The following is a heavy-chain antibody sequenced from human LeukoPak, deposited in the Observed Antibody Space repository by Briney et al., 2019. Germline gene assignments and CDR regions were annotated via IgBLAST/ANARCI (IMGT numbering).Heavy chain of an antibody. Sequence: PGRSLRLSCAASGFTFDDYAMHWVRQAPGKGLEWVSGISWNSGSIGYADSVKGRFTISRDNAKNSLYLQVNSLRAEDTALYYCAKDLSYGSGRGSFDYWGQGTLVTVSS. V-gene: IGHV3-9*01. CDR2: ISWNSGSI. D-gene: IGHD3-10*01. CDR3: AKDLSYGSGRGSFDY. J-gene: IGHJ4*02. CDR1: GFTFDDYA.